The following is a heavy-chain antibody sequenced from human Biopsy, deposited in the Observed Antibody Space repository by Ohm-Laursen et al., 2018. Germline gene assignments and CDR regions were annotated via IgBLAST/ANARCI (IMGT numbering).Heavy chain of an antibody. CDR2: IHHSGST. J-gene: IGHJ6*02. D-gene: IGHD2-15*01. CDR1: GVSITAYY. CDR3: ARMDCSGGSCHYYSYGMDV. V-gene: IGHV4-59*08. Sequence: SETLSLTCTVSGVSITAYYWSWIRQPPGKGLECIGKIHHSGSTNCNPSLKSRLTISVDTSKNQFSLKLSSVTAADTAVYYCARMDCSGGSCHYYSYGMDVWGQGTTVTVSS.